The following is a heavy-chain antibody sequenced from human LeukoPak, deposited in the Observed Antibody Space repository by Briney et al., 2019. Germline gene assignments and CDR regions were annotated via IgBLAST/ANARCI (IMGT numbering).Heavy chain of an antibody. J-gene: IGHJ4*02. CDR3: ETIGVNTVTLPSDVY. CDR2: IRYSGGTR. CDR1: GFTVTYYD. V-gene: IGHV3-23*01. D-gene: IGHD4-17*01. Sequence: GGSLRLFYATSGFTVTYYDMRWARQAPGKELECLSAIRYSGGTRYYADSVEGRFTISSDNSKKTLYLQMNNRRAEDTAVSYWETIGVNTVTLPSDVYWGQGTLVTVSS.